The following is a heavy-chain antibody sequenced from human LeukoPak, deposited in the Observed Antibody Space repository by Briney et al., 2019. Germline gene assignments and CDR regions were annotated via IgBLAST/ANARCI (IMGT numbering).Heavy chain of an antibody. CDR2: ISSSDSTI. J-gene: IGHJ4*02. D-gene: IGHD5-24*01. V-gene: IGHV3-48*03. CDR3: ARGATSLDY. CDR1: GFTFSSYE. Sequence: GGSLRLSCAASGFTFSSYEMNWVRRAPGKGLEWLSYISSSDSTIHYAHSVKGRFTISRDNAKNSLYLQMNSLRAEDTAVYYCARGATSLDYWGQGTLVTVSS.